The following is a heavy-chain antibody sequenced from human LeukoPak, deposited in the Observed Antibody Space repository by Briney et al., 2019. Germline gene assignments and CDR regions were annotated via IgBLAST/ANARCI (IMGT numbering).Heavy chain of an antibody. CDR3: AKDPIFSGSYGVFDS. D-gene: IGHD1-26*01. Sequence: GGSLRLSCAASGFTFSSCTMSWVRQAPGKGLEWVSTIIDSGNSIYYADSVEGRFTISRDNSKDTLYLQMDSLRAGDTAVYYCAKDPIFSGSYGVFDSWGQGTLVTVSS. CDR2: IIDSGNSI. V-gene: IGHV3-23*01. CDR1: GFTFSSCT. J-gene: IGHJ4*02.